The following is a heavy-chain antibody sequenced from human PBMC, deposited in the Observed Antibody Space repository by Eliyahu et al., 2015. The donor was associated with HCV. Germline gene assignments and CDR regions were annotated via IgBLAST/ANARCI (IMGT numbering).Heavy chain of an antibody. CDR1: GFTFSSYA. J-gene: IGHJ6*02. Sequence: EVQLVESGGGLVQPGGSLRLSCSASGFTFSSYAMPWVXQAPGKGLEYVSGIRSXGGSTYYADSVKGRFTISRDNSKNTLYLQMSSLRAEDTAVYYCVKDQCGGGSCYPRSNYYYYYGMDVWGQGTTVTVSS. D-gene: IGHD2-15*01. CDR2: IRSXGGST. V-gene: IGHV3-64D*09. CDR3: VKDQCGGGSCYPRSNYYYYYGMDV.